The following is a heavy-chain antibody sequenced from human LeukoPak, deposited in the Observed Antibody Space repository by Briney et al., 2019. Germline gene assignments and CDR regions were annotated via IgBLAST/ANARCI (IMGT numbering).Heavy chain of an antibody. V-gene: IGHV4-61*02. CDR2: IYTSGST. CDR3: ARALSLAFDY. J-gene: IGHJ4*02. Sequence: SETLSLTCTVSGGSISSGSYYWSWIRQPAGKGLEWIGRIYTSGSTNYNPSLKSRVTISVGTSKNQFSLKLSSVTAADTAVYYCARALSLAFDYWGQGTLVTVSS. D-gene: IGHD2/OR15-2a*01. CDR1: GGSISSGSYY.